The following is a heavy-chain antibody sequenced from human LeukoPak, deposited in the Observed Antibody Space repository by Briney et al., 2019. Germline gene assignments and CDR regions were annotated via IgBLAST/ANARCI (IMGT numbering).Heavy chain of an antibody. CDR2: VHNDGDTK. CDR3: ATGTGYYYDR. Sequence: GGSLRLSCAASGFTFSSYYMHWVRQTPGKCLEWVAVVHNDGDTKYFGDSVKGRFTISRDNSKNTLYLQMNSLRAEDTAVYYCATGTGYYYDRWGQGTLVTVAS. CDR1: GFTFSSYY. D-gene: IGHD3-9*01. V-gene: IGHV3-30*02. J-gene: IGHJ4*02.